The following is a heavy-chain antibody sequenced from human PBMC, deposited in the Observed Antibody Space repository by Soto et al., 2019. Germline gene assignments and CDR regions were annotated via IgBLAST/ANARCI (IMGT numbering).Heavy chain of an antibody. Sequence: VPLVESGGGVVQPGRSLRLSCAASGFTFSDYAMHWVRQAPGKGLEGVAVVSHDGRNTHYADSVKGRFTISRDSSKNTVSLEMTSLRAEDTAVYYWAKGGRQWLVTSDFNYWGQGALVTVSS. CDR2: VSHDGRNT. CDR3: AKGGRQWLVTSDFNY. CDR1: GFTFSDYA. D-gene: IGHD6-19*01. V-gene: IGHV3-30*18. J-gene: IGHJ4*02.